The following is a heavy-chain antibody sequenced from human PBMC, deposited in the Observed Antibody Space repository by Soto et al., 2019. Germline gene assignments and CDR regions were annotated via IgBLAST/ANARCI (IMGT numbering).Heavy chain of an antibody. Sequence: EQPGGSLRLSCAASGFTFSTYAMSWVRQAPGKGLEWVSSVSGSGNFTYYAGSVKGRFTISRDNSKNTLYLQLNSLRAEDTAVYYCSTNNWFDPWGQGTLVTVSS. J-gene: IGHJ5*02. CDR2: VSGSGNFT. CDR3: STNNWFDP. CDR1: GFTFSTYA. V-gene: IGHV3-23*01. D-gene: IGHD1-1*01.